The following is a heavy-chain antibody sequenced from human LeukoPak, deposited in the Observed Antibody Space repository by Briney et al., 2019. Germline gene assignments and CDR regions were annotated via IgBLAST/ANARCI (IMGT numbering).Heavy chain of an antibody. CDR1: GGSISSSNW. J-gene: IGHJ4*02. CDR3: ARGRYCSGGSCYLFDY. D-gene: IGHD2-15*01. V-gene: IGHV4-4*02. CDR2: IYHSGST. Sequence: SETLSLTCAVSGGSISSSNWWSWVRQPPGKGLEWIGEIYHSGSTNYNPSLKSRVTISVDKSKNQFSLKLSSVTAADTAVYYCARGRYCSGGSCYLFDYWGQGTLVTVSS.